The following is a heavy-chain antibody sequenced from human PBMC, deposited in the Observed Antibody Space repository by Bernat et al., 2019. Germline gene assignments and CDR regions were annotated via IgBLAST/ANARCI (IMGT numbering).Heavy chain of an antibody. CDR2: IFSNDEK. J-gene: IGHJ4*02. V-gene: IGHV2-26*01. D-gene: IGHD3-9*01. CDR1: GFSLSNARMG. CDR3: ARSDYDILTGYPYAFDY. Sequence: QVTLKESGPVLVKPTETLTLTCTVSGFSLSNARMGVSWIRQPPGKALEWLAHIFSNDEKSYSTSLKSRLTISKDTSKSQVVLTMTNMDPVDTATYYCARSDYDILTGYPYAFDYWGQGTLVTVSS.